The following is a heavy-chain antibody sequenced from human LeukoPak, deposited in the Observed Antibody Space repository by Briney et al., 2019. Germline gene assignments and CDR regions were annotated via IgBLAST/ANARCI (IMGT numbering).Heavy chain of an antibody. CDR1: GFTFSSYA. CDR3: AKWLRVATTYFDY. CDR2: ISGSGGST. D-gene: IGHD5-24*01. J-gene: IGHJ4*02. V-gene: IGHV3-23*01. Sequence: GGSLRLSCAASGFTFSSYAMSWVRQAPEKGLEWVSAISGSGGSTYYADSVKGRFTISRDNSKNTLYLQMNSLRAEDTAVYYCAKWLRVATTYFDYWGQGTLVTVSS.